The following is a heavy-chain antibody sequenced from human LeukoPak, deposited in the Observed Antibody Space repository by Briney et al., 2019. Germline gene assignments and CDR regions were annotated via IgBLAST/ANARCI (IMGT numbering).Heavy chain of an antibody. CDR2: VWTAGAT. V-gene: IGHV3-53*01. CDR1: GFSTTKYY. D-gene: IGHD3-10*01. CDR3: VRGDPSGSGTNSFDY. Sequence: GGSLRLSCAAAGFSTTKYYMGWVRQAPGKGLEWVSVVWTAGATNYADSLKGRLTISKDNSKNMVYLQMISVSAEDTATYYCVRGDPSGSGTNSFDYWGQGTVVTVSS. J-gene: IGHJ4*02.